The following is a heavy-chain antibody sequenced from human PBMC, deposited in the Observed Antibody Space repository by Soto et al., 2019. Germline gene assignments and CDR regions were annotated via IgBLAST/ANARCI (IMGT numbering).Heavy chain of an antibody. J-gene: IGHJ6*02. D-gene: IGHD3-10*01. V-gene: IGHV1-69*06. CDR3: ARGSRILQYGSGSYVPGMDV. CDR2: IIPIFGTA. Sequence: XVKVSXXXSGGTXXXYAISWVRKAPGQGLEWMGGIIPIFGTANDAQKFQGRVTITAEKSTSTAYMELSSLRSEDTAGYYCARGSRILQYGSGSYVPGMDVWGQGTTVTVSS. CDR1: GGTXXXYA.